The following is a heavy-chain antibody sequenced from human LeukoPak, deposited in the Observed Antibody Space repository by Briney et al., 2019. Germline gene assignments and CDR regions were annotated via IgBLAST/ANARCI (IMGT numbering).Heavy chain of an antibody. V-gene: IGHV4-34*01. CDR1: GGSFSGYY. CDR2: INHSGST. D-gene: IGHD3-22*01. CDR3: ARALGSGYYFRSLKYFDY. J-gene: IGHJ4*02. Sequence: SETLSLTCAVYGGSFSGYYWSWIRQPPGKGLEWIGGINHSGSTNYNPSLKSRVTISVDTSKNQFSLKLSSVTAADTAVYHCARALGSGYYFRSLKYFDYWGQGTLVTVSS.